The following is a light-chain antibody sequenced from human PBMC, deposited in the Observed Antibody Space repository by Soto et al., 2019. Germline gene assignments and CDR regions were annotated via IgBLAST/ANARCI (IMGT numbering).Light chain of an antibody. J-gene: IGKJ1*01. CDR3: QQYNTWPE. Sequence: EIVMTQSPATLSVSPGERATLSCRASQNVNSNLAWYQQKPGQAPRLLIYGASTRATGIPARFSGSGSGTEFTLTISSLQSEDFAVYYCQQYNTWPEFSQGTKVDIK. CDR2: GAS. V-gene: IGKV3-15*01. CDR1: QNVNSN.